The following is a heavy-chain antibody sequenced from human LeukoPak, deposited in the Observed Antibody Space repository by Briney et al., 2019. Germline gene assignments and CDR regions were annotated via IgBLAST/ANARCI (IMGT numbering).Heavy chain of an antibody. V-gene: IGHV4-39*01. CDR3: VSPRGFSYGYFDY. CDR2: IYYSKNT. Sequence: SETLSLTCTVSGGSISSSSAYWGWIRQPPGKRLEWIGSIYYSKNTYYNPSLKGRVTISADTSKNQFSLTLGSVSATDTAVYYCVSPRGFSYGYFDYWGQGTLVTVSS. D-gene: IGHD5-18*01. CDR1: GGSISSSSAY. J-gene: IGHJ4*02.